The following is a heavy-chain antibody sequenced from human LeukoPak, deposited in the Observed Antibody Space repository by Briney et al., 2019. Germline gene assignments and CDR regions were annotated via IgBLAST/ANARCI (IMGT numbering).Heavy chain of an antibody. D-gene: IGHD2-2*01. CDR2: ISAYNGNT. J-gene: IGHJ4*02. V-gene: IGHV1-18*01. CDR3: ARVDGVEYCSSTSCYFVYYFDY. Sequence: ASVKVSCKASGYTFTSYGISWVRQAPGQGLEWMGWISAYNGNTNYAQKLQGRVTMTTDTSTSTAYMELRSLRSDDTAVYYCARVDGVEYCSSTSCYFVYYFDYWGQGTLVTVSS. CDR1: GYTFTSYG.